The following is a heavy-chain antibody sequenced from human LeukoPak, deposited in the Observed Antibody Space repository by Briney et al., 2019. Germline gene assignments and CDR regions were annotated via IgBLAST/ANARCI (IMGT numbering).Heavy chain of an antibody. Sequence: SVKVSCKASGGTFSSYAISWVRQAPGQGLEWMGRIIPILGIANYAQKFQGRVTITADKSTSTAYMELSSLRSEDTAVYYCAREVVERPVVTPYPDYWGQGTLVTVSS. CDR3: AREVVERPVVTPYPDY. D-gene: IGHD4-23*01. CDR2: IIPILGIA. CDR1: GGTFSSYA. J-gene: IGHJ4*02. V-gene: IGHV1-69*04.